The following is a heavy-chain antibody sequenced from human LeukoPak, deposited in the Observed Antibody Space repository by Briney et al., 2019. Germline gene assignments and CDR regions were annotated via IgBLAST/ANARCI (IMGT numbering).Heavy chain of an antibody. D-gene: IGHD3-10*01. V-gene: IGHV4-34*01. CDR3: ARRVRGVTTPLDY. Sequence: SETLSLTCAVSGGSFSGYYWSWIRQPPGKGLEWIGEINHSGSTNYNPSPKSRVTISVDTSKNQFSLKLSSVTAADTAVYYCARRVRGVTTPLDYWGQGTLVTVSS. CDR1: GGSFSGYY. CDR2: INHSGST. J-gene: IGHJ4*02.